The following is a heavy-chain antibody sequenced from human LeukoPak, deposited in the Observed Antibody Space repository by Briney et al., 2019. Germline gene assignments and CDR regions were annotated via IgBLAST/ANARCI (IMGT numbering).Heavy chain of an antibody. V-gene: IGHV3-30-3*01. D-gene: IGHD6-13*01. CDR2: ISYDGSNK. J-gene: IGHJ4*02. CDR3: AKDRGSSWYNFDY. Sequence: GRSLRPSCAASGFTFSSYAMHWVRQAPGKGLEWVAVISYDGSNKYYADSVKGRFTISRDNSKNTLYLQMNSLRAEDTAVYYCAKDRGSSWYNFDYWGQGTLVTVSS. CDR1: GFTFSSYA.